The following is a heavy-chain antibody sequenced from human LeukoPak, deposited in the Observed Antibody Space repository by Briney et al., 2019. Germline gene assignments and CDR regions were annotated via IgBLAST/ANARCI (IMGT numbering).Heavy chain of an antibody. J-gene: IGHJ1*01. CDR1: GYTFTNYY. CDR2: INPDGRST. Sequence: GASVKVSCKASGYTFTNYYIHWVRQAPGQGLEWMGIINPDGRSTSYAQKFQGRVTMTRDTSTSTAYMELRSLRSEDTAVYYCARRFQSIGSYTYFQHWGQGTLVTVSS. D-gene: IGHD1-26*01. CDR3: ARRFQSIGSYTYFQH. V-gene: IGHV1-46*01.